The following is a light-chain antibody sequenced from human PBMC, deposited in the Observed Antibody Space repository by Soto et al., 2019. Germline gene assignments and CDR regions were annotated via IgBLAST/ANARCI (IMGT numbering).Light chain of an antibody. CDR3: CSFERSITLV. J-gene: IGLJ2*01. CDR1: SSDVGSYNL. Sequence: QSVLTQPASESRSPGQSITISCTGSSSDVGSYNLVSWYQQLPGEAPKLMIYEGSKRPSGVSNRFSGSKSGYTASLTISGLQAEDESDYYCCSFERSITLVFGGGTKLTIL. CDR2: EGS. V-gene: IGLV2-23*01.